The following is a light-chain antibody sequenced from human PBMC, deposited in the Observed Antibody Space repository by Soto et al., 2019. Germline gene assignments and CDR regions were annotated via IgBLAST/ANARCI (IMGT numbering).Light chain of an antibody. CDR3: MQGAHWPLT. J-gene: IGKJ4*01. CDR1: QSLLYNNTYNY. V-gene: IGKV2-28*01. Sequence: EIVMTQSPLTLPVTPGEPASISRRSSQSLLYNNTYNYLDWYMQKPGQSPQLLIYLGSNRASGVPDRFSGSGSGTDFTLKISRVEAEDVGIYYCMQGAHWPLTFGGGTKVDIK. CDR2: LGS.